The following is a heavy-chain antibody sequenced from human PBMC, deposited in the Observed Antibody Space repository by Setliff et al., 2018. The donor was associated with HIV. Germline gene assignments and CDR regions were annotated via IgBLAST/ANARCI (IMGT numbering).Heavy chain of an antibody. CDR2: IYYSGST. Sequence: SETLSLTCTVSGGSISSSSYYWGWIRQPPGKGQEWIGSIYYSGSTYYNPSLKSRVTISVDTSKNQFSLKLSSVTAADTAVYYCARHTNNAYYDFWSGYLPFDYWGQGTLVTVSS. CDR3: ARHTNNAYYDFWSGYLPFDY. J-gene: IGHJ4*02. CDR1: GGSISSSSYY. V-gene: IGHV4-39*01. D-gene: IGHD3-3*01.